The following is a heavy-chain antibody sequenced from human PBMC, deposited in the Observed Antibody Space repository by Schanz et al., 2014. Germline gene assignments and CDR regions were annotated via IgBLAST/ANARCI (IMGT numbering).Heavy chain of an antibody. CDR1: RIIFGTYS. V-gene: IGHV3-21*01. Sequence: EVQLVESGGGLVKPGGSPRLSCTASRIIFGTYSMNWIRQTPKGLEWVSSINSRSNFIYYADSVKGRFTISRDNAKNSLYLQMNSLRAEDTAVYYCAGAVATIRADSFDIWGQGTMVAVSS. D-gene: IGHD5-12*01. CDR2: INSRSNFI. J-gene: IGHJ3*02. CDR3: AGAVATIRADSFDI.